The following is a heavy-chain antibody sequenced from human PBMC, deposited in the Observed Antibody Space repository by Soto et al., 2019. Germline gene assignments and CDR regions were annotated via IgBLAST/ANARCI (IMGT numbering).Heavy chain of an antibody. Sequence: QVQLVQSVAEVQKPGSSLKVSCKAAGGTFSSYAISWVRQAPGQGLEWMGGIIPIFGTANYARKFHCRVTNTEDDSTRTSDKELSRPKSEDTGVYYCARGIKEGYSYGYCFDPWGQGTLVPVSS. CDR2: IIPIFGTA. CDR1: GGTFSSYA. D-gene: IGHD5-18*01. V-gene: IGHV1-69*01. CDR3: ARGIKEGYSYGYCFDP. J-gene: IGHJ5*02.